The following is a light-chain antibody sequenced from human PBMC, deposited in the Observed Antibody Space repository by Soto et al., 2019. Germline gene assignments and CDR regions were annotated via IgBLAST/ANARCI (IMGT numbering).Light chain of an antibody. Sequence: AIQLTQSPSSLSASVGDRVTITCRASQDIRGALAWYQQKPGKAPKLLIYDVSSLESGVPSRFSASVSGTDFTLTISSLQPEDFATYYCQQFNTYPITFGQGTRLE. CDR3: QQFNTYPIT. CDR1: QDIRGA. V-gene: IGKV1-13*02. J-gene: IGKJ5*01. CDR2: DVS.